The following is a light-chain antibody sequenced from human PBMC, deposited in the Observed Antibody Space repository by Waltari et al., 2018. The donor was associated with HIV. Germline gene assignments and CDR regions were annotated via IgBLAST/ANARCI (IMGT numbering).Light chain of an antibody. Sequence: QAVLTQPSSLSASPGASASLTCTLRSGINVGTYRIYWYQQKPGSPPLPSRFSGSKDASANAGILLISGLQSEDEADYYCMIWHSSASVFGGGTKLTVL. CDR1: SGINVGTYR. V-gene: IGLV5-45*03. J-gene: IGLJ2*01. CDR3: MIWHSSASV.